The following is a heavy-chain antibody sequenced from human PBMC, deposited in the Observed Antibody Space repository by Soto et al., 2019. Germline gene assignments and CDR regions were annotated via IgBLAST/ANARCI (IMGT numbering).Heavy chain of an antibody. D-gene: IGHD6-19*01. CDR2: IWYDGSNT. V-gene: IGHV3-33*01. CDR1: GFFLRDFG. Sequence: GGSLRLSCVASGFFLRDFGMHWVRQAPGKGLEWVSVIWYDGSNTYQGESVKGRFTMSRDISKNTLYLQMDSLRPEDTAVYYCAIAMAGKRHPFAYWGHGTLVTVSS. CDR3: AIAMAGKRHPFAY. J-gene: IGHJ4*01.